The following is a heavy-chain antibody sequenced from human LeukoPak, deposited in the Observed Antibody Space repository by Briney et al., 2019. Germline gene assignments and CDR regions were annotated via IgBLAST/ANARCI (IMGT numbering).Heavy chain of an antibody. CDR1: GGSFSGYY. J-gene: IGHJ6*02. CDR3: ARGRYSGYYYYYGMDV. V-gene: IGHV4-34*01. CDR2: INHSGST. D-gene: IGHD5-12*01. Sequence: SSETLSLTCAVYGGSFSGYYWSWIRQPPGKGVGWIGEINHSGSTNYNPSLKSRVTISVDTSKNQFSLKLSSVTAADTAVYYCARGRYSGYYYYYGMDVWGQGTTVTVSS.